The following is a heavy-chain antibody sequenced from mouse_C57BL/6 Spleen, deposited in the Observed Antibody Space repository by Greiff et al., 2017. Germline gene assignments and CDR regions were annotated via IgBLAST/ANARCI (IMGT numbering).Heavy chain of an antibody. V-gene: IGHV1-69*01. J-gene: IGHJ1*03. D-gene: IGHD1-1*01. CDR3: ARTLYGSSYGYFDV. CDR2: IDPSDSYT. Sequence: VQLQQPGAELVMPGASVKLSCKASGYTFTSYWMHWVKQRPGQGLEWIGEIDPSDSYTNYNQKFKGKSTLTVDKSSRTAYMQRSSLTSEDSAVYYCARTLYGSSYGYFDVWGTGTAVTVSS. CDR1: GYTFTSYW.